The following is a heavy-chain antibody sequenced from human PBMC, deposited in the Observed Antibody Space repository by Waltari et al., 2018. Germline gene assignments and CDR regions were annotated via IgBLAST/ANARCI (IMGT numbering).Heavy chain of an antibody. D-gene: IGHD5-18*01. CDR3: ARERGYSYGYAAFDY. V-gene: IGHV3-72*01. Sequence: EVQLVESGGGLVQPGGSLRLSCVASGFTFSDHYMDWVRQAPGKGLEWVGRTRNKANSYTTEYAASVKGRFTISRDESKNSLHLQMNSLKTEDTAVYYCARERGYSYGYAAFDYWGQGTLVTVSS. CDR2: TRNKANSYTT. J-gene: IGHJ4*02. CDR1: GFTFSDHY.